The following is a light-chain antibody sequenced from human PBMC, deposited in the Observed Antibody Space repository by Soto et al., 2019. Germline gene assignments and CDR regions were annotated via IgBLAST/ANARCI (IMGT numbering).Light chain of an antibody. V-gene: IGLV2-18*02. CDR2: EVS. CDR3: TSYTSSTTPCV. Sequence: QSAPTQPPSVSGSPGQSVTISCTGTSSDVGSNNRVSWYQQPPGTAPKLMIYEVSNRPSGVPDRFSGSKSGNTASLTISGLRAEDEADYYCTSYTSSTTPCVFGTGTKLTVL. CDR1: SSDVGSNNR. J-gene: IGLJ1*01.